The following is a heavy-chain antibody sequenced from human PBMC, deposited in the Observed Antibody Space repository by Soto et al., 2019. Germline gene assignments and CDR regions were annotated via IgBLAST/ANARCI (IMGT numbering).Heavy chain of an antibody. Sequence: QVQLQESGPGLVKPSETLSLTCTVSGGSISSYYWSWIRQPPGKGLEWIGYIYYSGSTNYNPSLKIRVTISVDTSKNQFSLKLSSVTAADTAVYYCARLADWNYELGLGYYYMDVWGKGTTVTVSS. J-gene: IGHJ6*03. V-gene: IGHV4-59*08. CDR1: GGSISSYY. CDR3: ARLADWNYELGLGYYYMDV. CDR2: IYYSGST. D-gene: IGHD1-7*01.